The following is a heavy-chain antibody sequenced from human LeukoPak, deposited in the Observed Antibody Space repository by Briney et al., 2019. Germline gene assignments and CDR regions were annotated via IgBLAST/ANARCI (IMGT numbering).Heavy chain of an antibody. J-gene: IGHJ4*02. CDR2: INPNSGGT. Sequence: ASVKVSCKASGYTFTGYYMHWVRQAPGQGLEWMGWINPNSGGTNYAQKFQGWVTMTRDTSISTAYMELSRLRSDDTAVYYCARGYIVVVPAAIGYWGQGTLVTVAS. CDR3: ARGYIVVVPAAIGY. CDR1: GYTFTGYY. V-gene: IGHV1-2*04. D-gene: IGHD2-2*01.